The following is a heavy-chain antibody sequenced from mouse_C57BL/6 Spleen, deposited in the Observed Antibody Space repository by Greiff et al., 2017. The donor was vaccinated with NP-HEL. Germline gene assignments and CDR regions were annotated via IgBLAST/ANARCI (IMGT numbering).Heavy chain of an antibody. J-gene: IGHJ4*01. Sequence: EVKLVESGGGLVKPGGSLKLSCAASGFTFSDYGMHWVRQAPEKGLEWVAYISSGSSTIYYADTVKGRFTISRDNAKNTLFLQMTSLRSEDTAMYYCAGGDGYYDYYAMDYWGQGTSVTVSS. V-gene: IGHV5-17*01. CDR2: ISSGSSTI. CDR3: AGGDGYYDYYAMDY. D-gene: IGHD2-3*01. CDR1: GFTFSDYG.